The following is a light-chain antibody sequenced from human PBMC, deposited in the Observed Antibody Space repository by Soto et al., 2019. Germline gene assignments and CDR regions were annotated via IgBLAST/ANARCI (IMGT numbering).Light chain of an antibody. J-gene: IGKJ4*01. Sequence: EVVLTQSPGTLPLSPGETATLSCRDSQSVSANYLAWYQQKPGQAPRLLIYDASKRATGTPDRFSGSGSGTDFTLTIRRLEPEDFALYYCQQYGSSRQLTFGGGTKLEIK. CDR1: QSVSANY. CDR3: QQYGSSRQLT. V-gene: IGKV3-20*01. CDR2: DAS.